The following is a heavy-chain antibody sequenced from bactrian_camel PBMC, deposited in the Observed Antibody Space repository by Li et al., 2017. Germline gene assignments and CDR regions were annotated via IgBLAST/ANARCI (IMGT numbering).Heavy chain of an antibody. CDR3: AADRFCPYDDNWSPDFGY. CDR2: IDTGDST. J-gene: IGHJ6*01. Sequence: VQLVESGGGSVQAGGSLRLSCVASEYLFSVYQMAWFRQVPGKPGKEREGVAIIDTGDSTTYADSVKGRFTLSRDNDKNTLYLQMNALMPDDTAMYCCAADRFCPYDDNWSPDFGYWGQGTQVTVS. D-gene: IGHD7*01. V-gene: IGHV3S53*01. CDR1: EYLFSVYQ.